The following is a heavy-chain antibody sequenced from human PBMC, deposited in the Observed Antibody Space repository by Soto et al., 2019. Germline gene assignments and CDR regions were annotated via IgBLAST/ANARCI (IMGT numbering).Heavy chain of an antibody. CDR1: GFTFSNAW. V-gene: IGHV3-15*01. D-gene: IGHD1-26*01. Sequence: EVQLVESGGGLVKPGGSLRLSCAASGFTFSNAWMSWVRQAPGKGLEWVGRIKSKTDGGTTDYAAPVKGRFTISRDDSKNTLYLQMNSLKTAYTAVYYCTTDWLGADYCGMDVWGQGTTVTGSS. J-gene: IGHJ6*02. CDR2: IKSKTDGGTT. CDR3: TTDWLGADYCGMDV.